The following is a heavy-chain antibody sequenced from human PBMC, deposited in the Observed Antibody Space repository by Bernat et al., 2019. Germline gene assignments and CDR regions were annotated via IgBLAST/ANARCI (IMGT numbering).Heavy chain of an antibody. D-gene: IGHD2-21*02. V-gene: IGHV3-23*04. CDR3: AKDRGVTKFQWPYDY. Sequence: EVQLVESGGGLVQPGGSLRLSCAASGFTFSNYAMTWVRQAPGKGLEWVSTISGSGDNTYCADSVKGRFTISRDNSKNTLNLQMNSLSAGNTAVYYCAKDRGVTKFQWPYDYWGQGTLVTVSS. CDR2: ISGSGDNT. J-gene: IGHJ4*02. CDR1: GFTFSNYA.